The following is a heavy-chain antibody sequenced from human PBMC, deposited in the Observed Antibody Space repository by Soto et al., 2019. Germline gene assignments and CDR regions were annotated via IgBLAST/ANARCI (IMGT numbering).Heavy chain of an antibody. V-gene: IGHV4-30-2*01. CDR2: IYHSGST. CDR1: GGSISSGGYS. CDR3: AKNRGLQYYFDY. Sequence: SETLSLTCAVSGGSISSGGYSWSWIRQPPGKGLEWIGYIYHSGSTYYNPSLKSRVTISVDRSKNQFSLKLSSVTAADTAVYYCAKNRGLQYYFDYWGQGTLVTVSS. J-gene: IGHJ4*02.